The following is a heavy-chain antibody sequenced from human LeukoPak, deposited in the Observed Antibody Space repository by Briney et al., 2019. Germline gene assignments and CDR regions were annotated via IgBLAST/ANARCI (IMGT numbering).Heavy chain of an antibody. D-gene: IGHD3-22*01. CDR1: GFTFSSYT. CDR2: ISSNGGST. V-gene: IGHV3-64*01. J-gene: IGHJ3*02. Sequence: GGSLRLSCAASGFTFSSYTMHWVRQAPGKGLEYVSAISSNGGSTYYANSVKGRFTISRDNSKNTLFLQMGSLRAEDMAVYYCARGVPGSAYYLDAFHIWGQGTMVTVSS. CDR3: ARGVPGSAYYLDAFHI.